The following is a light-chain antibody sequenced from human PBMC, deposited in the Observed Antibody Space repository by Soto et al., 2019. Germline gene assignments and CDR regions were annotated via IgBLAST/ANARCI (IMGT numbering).Light chain of an antibody. Sequence: DIQMTQSPSSLSASVGDRVTITCRASQSITTYLNWYQQKPGRAPKLLIYAASILQSGVPSRFSGSGSGTDFTLTISSLQPEDFATYYCQQSYTTPCTFGQGTKVDI. CDR2: AAS. CDR3: QQSYTTPCT. J-gene: IGKJ2*02. V-gene: IGKV1-39*01. CDR1: QSITTY.